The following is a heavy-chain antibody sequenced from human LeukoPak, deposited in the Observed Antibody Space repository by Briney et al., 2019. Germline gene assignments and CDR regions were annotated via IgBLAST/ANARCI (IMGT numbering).Heavy chain of an antibody. CDR2: ISGDGSSK. V-gene: IGHV3-74*01. CDR3: ARAYYRVDY. Sequence: GGSLRLSCAASGFTFSSYWMHWVRQAPGEGLVWVSRISGDGSSKSYADSVKGRFTISRDNAKNTLYLQMNSLRAEDTAVYYCARAYYRVDYWGQGTLVTVSS. D-gene: IGHD2/OR15-2a*01. CDR1: GFTFSSYW. J-gene: IGHJ4*02.